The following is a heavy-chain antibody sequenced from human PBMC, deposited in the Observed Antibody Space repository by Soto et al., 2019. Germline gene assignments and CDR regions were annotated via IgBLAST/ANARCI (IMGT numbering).Heavy chain of an antibody. Sequence: EVQLVESGGGLIQPGGSLRLSCAASGFTVSSNYMNWVRQAPGKGLEWVSVIYSGGSTYYADSVKGRFTISRDNSKNTLYLQMNSLRAEDTAVYYCARDRVESGYPEYFQHWGQGTLVTVSS. CDR1: GFTVSSNY. V-gene: IGHV3-53*01. D-gene: IGHD3-22*01. J-gene: IGHJ1*01. CDR3: ARDRVESGYPEYFQH. CDR2: IYSGGST.